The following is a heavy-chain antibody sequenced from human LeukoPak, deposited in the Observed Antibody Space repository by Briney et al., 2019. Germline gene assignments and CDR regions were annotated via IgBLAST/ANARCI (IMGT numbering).Heavy chain of an antibody. V-gene: IGHV3-33*06. CDR3: AKDRSWLRYFDY. J-gene: IGHJ4*02. CDR2: IWYDGSNK. D-gene: IGHD6-19*01. Sequence: PGRSLRLSCAASGFTFSSYGMHWVRQAPGKGLEWVAVIWYDGSNKYYADSVKGRFTISRDNSKNTLYLQMNSLRAEDTAVYYCAKDRSWLRYFDYWGQGTLVTVSS. CDR1: GFTFSSYG.